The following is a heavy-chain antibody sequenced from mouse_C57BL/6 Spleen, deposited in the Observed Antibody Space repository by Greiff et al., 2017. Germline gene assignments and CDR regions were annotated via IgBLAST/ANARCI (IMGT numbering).Heavy chain of an antibody. CDR2: IDPSDSET. J-gene: IGHJ1*03. CDR3: ARWLPRSYFDV. Sequence: QVHVKQPGAELVRPGSSVKLSCKASGYTFTSYWMHWVKQRPIQGLEWIGNIDPSDSETHYNQKFKDKATLTVDKSSSTAYMQLSSLTSEDSAVYYCARWLPRSYFDVWGTGTTVTVSS. D-gene: IGHD2-2*01. CDR1: GYTFTSYW. V-gene: IGHV1-52*01.